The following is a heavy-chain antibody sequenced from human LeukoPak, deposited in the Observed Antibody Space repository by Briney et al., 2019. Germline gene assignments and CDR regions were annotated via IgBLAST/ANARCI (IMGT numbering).Heavy chain of an antibody. CDR3: ARESYYYDSSGSMDH. V-gene: IGHV3-48*04. Sequence: GGSLRLSCAASGFTISSYAMSWVRQAPGKGLEWVSYISSSGSTIYYADSVKGRFTISRDNAKNSLYLQMNSLRAEDTAVYYCARESYYYDSSGSMDHWGQGTLVTVSS. D-gene: IGHD3-22*01. CDR2: ISSSGSTI. CDR1: GFTISSYA. J-gene: IGHJ4*02.